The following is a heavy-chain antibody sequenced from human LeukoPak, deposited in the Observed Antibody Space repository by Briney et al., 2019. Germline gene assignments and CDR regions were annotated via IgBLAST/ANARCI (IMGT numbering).Heavy chain of an antibody. Sequence: SQTLSLTCTVSGGSISSGSCYWSWIRQPAGKGLEWIGRIYTSGSTNYNPSLKSRVTISLETSKNQFSLKLSSVTAADTAVYYCARDTQNDYGDLNWFDPWGQGTLVTVSS. D-gene: IGHD4-17*01. CDR2: IYTSGST. V-gene: IGHV4-61*02. CDR3: ARDTQNDYGDLNWFDP. J-gene: IGHJ5*02. CDR1: GGSISSGSCY.